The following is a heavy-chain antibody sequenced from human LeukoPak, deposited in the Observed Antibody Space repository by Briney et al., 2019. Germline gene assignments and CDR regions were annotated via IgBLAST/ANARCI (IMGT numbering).Heavy chain of an antibody. CDR1: GGSISSYY. CDR2: IYTSGST. J-gene: IGHJ5*02. V-gene: IGHV4-4*07. Sequence: SETLSLTCTVSGGSISSYYWSWIRQPAGKGLEWIGRIYTSGSTNYNPSLKSRVTMSVDTSKNQFSLKLSSVTAADTAVYCCASSTSWNWFDPWGQGTLVTVSS. CDR3: ASSTSWNWFDP. D-gene: IGHD2-2*01.